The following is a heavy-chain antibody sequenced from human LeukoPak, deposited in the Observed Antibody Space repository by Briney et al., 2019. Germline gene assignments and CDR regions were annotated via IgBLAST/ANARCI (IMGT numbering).Heavy chain of an antibody. V-gene: IGHV3-30*02. CDR3: VKDRSGTFYFDD. J-gene: IGHJ4*02. CDR2: IRFDGSIE. CDR1: GFTFSGSA. D-gene: IGHD1-26*01. Sequence: GGSLRLSCAASGFTFSGSAMHWVRQAPGKGLEWVSFIRFDGSIENYADSVKGRFTISRANSKNTVYLQMNSLRPEDSAVYSCVKDRSGTFYFDDWGQGTLVTVSS.